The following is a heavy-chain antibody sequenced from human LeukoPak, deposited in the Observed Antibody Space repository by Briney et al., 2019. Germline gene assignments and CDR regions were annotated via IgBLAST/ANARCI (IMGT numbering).Heavy chain of an antibody. V-gene: IGHV4-39*01. CDR3: ARWYDCSGKTGDY. D-gene: IGHD3-22*01. CDR2: IYYSGST. CDR1: GGSISSSSYY. Sequence: SETLSLTCTVSGGSISSSSYYWGWIRQPPGKGLEWIGSIYYSGSTYYNPSLKSRVTISVDTSKNQFSLKLSSVTAADTAVYYCARWYDCSGKTGDYWGQGTLVTVSS. J-gene: IGHJ4*02.